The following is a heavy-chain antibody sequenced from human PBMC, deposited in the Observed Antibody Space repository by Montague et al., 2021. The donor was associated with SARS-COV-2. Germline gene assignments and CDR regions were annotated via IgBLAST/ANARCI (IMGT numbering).Heavy chain of an antibody. Sequence: PALVTPTQTLTLTCTFSGFSLSTSGMCVSWIRQPPGKALEWLARXDWDDDKYYSTSLKTRLTISKDTSKNQVVLTMTNMDPVDTATYYCARMTVAGIPFDYWGQGTLVTVPS. V-gene: IGHV2-70*11. CDR2: XDWDDDK. J-gene: IGHJ4*02. CDR3: ARMTVAGIPFDY. D-gene: IGHD6-19*01. CDR1: GFSLSTSGMC.